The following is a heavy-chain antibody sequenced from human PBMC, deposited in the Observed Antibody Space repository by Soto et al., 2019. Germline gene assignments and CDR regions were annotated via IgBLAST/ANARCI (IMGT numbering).Heavy chain of an antibody. J-gene: IGHJ4*02. CDR1: GGSISGGVHS. D-gene: IGHD3-16*01. CDR2: IFDSGST. V-gene: IGHV4-30-4*01. Sequence: SETLSLTCTVSGGSISGGVHSWSWIRQPPGKGLEWIGHIFDSGSTNYNPSLKSRVTISVDTSKNQFSLKLSSVTAADTAVYYCARSGGLSYWGQGTLVTVSS. CDR3: ARSGGLSY.